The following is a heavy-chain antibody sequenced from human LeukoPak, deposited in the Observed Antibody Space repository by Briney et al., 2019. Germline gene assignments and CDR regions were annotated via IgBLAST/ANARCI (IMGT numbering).Heavy chain of an antibody. J-gene: IGHJ4*02. D-gene: IGHD1-1*01. V-gene: IGHV3-48*01. CDR2: IGIDSGNT. Sequence: GGSLRLSCTASGFPFIEYSMNWVRQVPGKGLEWISYIGIDSGNTKYADSVRGRFTVSEDKAKNSLYLQMNSLRVEGTAVYYCARDHNYAFDNWGQGTLVSVAS. CDR3: ARDHNYAFDN. CDR1: GFPFIEYS.